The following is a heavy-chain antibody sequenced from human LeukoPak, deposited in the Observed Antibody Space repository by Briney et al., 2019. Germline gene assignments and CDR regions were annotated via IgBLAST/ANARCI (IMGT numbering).Heavy chain of an antibody. Sequence: ASVKVSCKASGYTFTGYYMHWVRQAPGQGLEWMGWINPNSGGTNYAQKFQGRVTMTRDTSIRTAYMELSRLRSDDTAVYYCARDRIAAAGYYFDYWGQGTLVTVSS. CDR2: INPNSGGT. V-gene: IGHV1-2*02. CDR1: GYTFTGYY. J-gene: IGHJ4*02. CDR3: ARDRIAAAGYYFDY. D-gene: IGHD6-13*01.